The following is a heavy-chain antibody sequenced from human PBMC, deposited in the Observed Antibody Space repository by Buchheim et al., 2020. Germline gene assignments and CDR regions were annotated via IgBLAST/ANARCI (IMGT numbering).Heavy chain of an antibody. D-gene: IGHD3-22*01. CDR3: ARDTYYYDSSGRGYYFDY. Sequence: EVQLVESGGGLVQPGGSLRLSCADAGSTFTRYYMSWVRQAPGKGLEWVANIKEDGREKNYVDSVKGRFTISRDNAKNTLYLQMNSLRAEDTAVYYCARDTYYYDSSGRGYYFDYWGQGTL. CDR2: IKEDGREK. J-gene: IGHJ4*02. CDR1: GSTFTRYY. V-gene: IGHV3-7*03.